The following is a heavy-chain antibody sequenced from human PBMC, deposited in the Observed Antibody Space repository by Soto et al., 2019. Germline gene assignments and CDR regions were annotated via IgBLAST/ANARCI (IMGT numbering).Heavy chain of an antibody. V-gene: IGHV3-30*18. D-gene: IGHD6-6*01. CDR2: ISYDGSNK. Sequence: VGSLRLSCAASGFTFSSYGMHWVRQAPGKGLEWVAVISYDGSNKYYADSVKGRFTISRDNSKNTLYLQMNSLRAEDTAVYYCAKHQGETYSSSYGMDVWGQGTTVTVSS. J-gene: IGHJ6*02. CDR1: GFTFSSYG. CDR3: AKHQGETYSSSYGMDV.